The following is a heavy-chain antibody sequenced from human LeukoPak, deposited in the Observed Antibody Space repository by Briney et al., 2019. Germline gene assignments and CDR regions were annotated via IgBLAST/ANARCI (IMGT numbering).Heavy chain of an antibody. Sequence: ASVKVSCKASGYTFTSYGISWVRQAPGQGPEWMGWISAYNGNTNYAQKLQGKVTMTTDTSTSTAYMELRSLRSDDTAVYYCARRSVVASDAFDIWGQGTMVTVSS. D-gene: IGHD2-15*01. CDR2: ISAYNGNT. V-gene: IGHV1-18*01. CDR1: GYTFTSYG. CDR3: ARRSVVASDAFDI. J-gene: IGHJ3*02.